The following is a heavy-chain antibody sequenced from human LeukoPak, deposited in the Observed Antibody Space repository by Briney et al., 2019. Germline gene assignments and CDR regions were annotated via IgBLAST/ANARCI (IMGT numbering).Heavy chain of an antibody. CDR3: ARDRLNRGFDP. CDR2: LSPGGGTI. V-gene: IGHV3-11*01. CDR1: GFTFSDYH. D-gene: IGHD1-14*01. J-gene: IGHJ5*02. Sequence: GGSLRLSCAASGFTFSDYHMNWIRQAPGKGLEWLSYLSPGGGTIYFADSVRGRFTISRDNAKNSLYLQMNSLRAEDTAVYYCARDRLNRGFDPWGQGTLVTVSS.